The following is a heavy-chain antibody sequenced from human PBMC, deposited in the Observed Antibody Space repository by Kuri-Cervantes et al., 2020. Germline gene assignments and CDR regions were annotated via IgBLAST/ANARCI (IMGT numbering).Heavy chain of an antibody. CDR3: AGVSSDWRIDY. Sequence: SETLSLTCAVYGGSFSGYYWSWIRQPPGKGLEWIGEINHSGDSNYNPSLKSRVTMTVDTSKNQISLKLTSVTVADTAVYYCAGVSSDWRIDYWGQGTLVTVSS. J-gene: IGHJ4*02. D-gene: IGHD2-21*02. V-gene: IGHV4-34*01. CDR2: INHSGDS. CDR1: GGSFSGYY.